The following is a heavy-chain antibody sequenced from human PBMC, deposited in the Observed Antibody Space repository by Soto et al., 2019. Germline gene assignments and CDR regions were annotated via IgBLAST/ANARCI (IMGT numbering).Heavy chain of an antibody. D-gene: IGHD3-10*01. J-gene: IGHJ4*02. CDR1: GGSISSGGYY. Sequence: SETLSLTCTVSGGSISSGGYYWSWIRQHPGKGLEWIGYIYYSGSTYYNPSLKSRVTISVDTSKNQFSLKLSSVTAADTAVYYCAREFQYYYGSGSAQLGGYYIHYSGQATLVTVSS. CDR3: AREFQYYYGSGSAQLGGYYIHY. CDR2: IYYSGST. V-gene: IGHV4-31*03.